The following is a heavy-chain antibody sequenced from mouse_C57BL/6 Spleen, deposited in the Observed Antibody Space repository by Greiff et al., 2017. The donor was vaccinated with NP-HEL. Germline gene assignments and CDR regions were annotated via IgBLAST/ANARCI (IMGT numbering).Heavy chain of an antibody. CDR3: ARRSGLYYGRTYFGD. V-gene: IGHV1-9*01. D-gene: IGHD1-1*01. CDR2: ILPGSGST. Sequence: VQLQQSGAELMKPGASVKLSCKAPGYTFPGYWIEWVKQRPGHGLEWIGEILPGSGSTNYTEKFKGKATFTADTSSNPAYMQLSSLTTEDSAIYDCARRSGLYYGRTYFGDWGQGTTLTV. CDR1: GYTFPGYW. J-gene: IGHJ2*01.